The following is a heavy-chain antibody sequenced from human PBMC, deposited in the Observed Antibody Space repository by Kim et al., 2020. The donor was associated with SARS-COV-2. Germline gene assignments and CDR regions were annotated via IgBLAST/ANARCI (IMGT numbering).Heavy chain of an antibody. CDR3: ARLFGAVITWFHP. CDR1: GFTFSNYE. Sequence: GGSLRLSCAASGFTFSNYEMHWVRQAPGKGLEWLSYISSSSSTIYYADSVKGRFTISRDNAKNSLYLQMNALRVEDTAVYYCARLFGAVITWFHPWGQGT. CDR2: ISSSSSTI. D-gene: IGHD3-3*01. J-gene: IGHJ5*02. V-gene: IGHV3-48*03.